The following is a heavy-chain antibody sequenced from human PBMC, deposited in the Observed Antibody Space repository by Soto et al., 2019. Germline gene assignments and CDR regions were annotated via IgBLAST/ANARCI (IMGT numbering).Heavy chain of an antibody. CDR1: GGTFSSYT. V-gene: IGHV1-69*02. Sequence: ASVKVSCKASGGTFSSYTISCVRQAPGQGLEWMGRIIPILGIANYAQKFQGRVTITADKSTSTAYMELSSLRSEDTAVYYCARAAYGDYPIDYWGQGTLVTVSS. CDR3: ARAAYGDYPIDY. CDR2: IIPILGIA. D-gene: IGHD4-17*01. J-gene: IGHJ4*02.